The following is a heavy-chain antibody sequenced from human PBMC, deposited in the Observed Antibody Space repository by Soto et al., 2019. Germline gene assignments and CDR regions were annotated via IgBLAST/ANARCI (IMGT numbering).Heavy chain of an antibody. J-gene: IGHJ6*02. CDR3: ARDYYGMDV. CDR2: TYQSGSA. V-gene: IGHV4-30-2*06. CDR1: GGSISSGGYS. Sequence: SETLSLTCTVSGGSISSGGYSWTWIRQSPGKGLEWIGYTYQSGSAYYNPSLKSRVTISVDRSKNQFPLNLTSVTAADTAVYYCARDYYGMDVWGQGTTVTVSS.